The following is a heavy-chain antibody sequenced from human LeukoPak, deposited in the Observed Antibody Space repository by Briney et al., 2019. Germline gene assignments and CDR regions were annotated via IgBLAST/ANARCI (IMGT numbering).Heavy chain of an antibody. Sequence: ASVKVSGKASGYSFTSNVISWLRQAPGQGLEWMGWISAYNGNTNYAQKLQGRVTMTTDTSTSTAYMELRSLRSDDTAVYYCARFGLGKHIEVAGIPFDIWGQGTMVTVSS. CDR3: ARFGLGKHIEVAGIPFDI. D-gene: IGHD6-19*01. CDR1: GYSFTSNV. CDR2: ISAYNGNT. J-gene: IGHJ3*02. V-gene: IGHV1-18*01.